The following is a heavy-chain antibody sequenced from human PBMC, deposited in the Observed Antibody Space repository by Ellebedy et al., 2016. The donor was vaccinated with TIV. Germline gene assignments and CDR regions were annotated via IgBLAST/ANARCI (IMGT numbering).Heavy chain of an antibody. J-gene: IGHJ6*02. CDR2: TYYRSNWNN. D-gene: IGHD3-22*01. Sequence: SQTLSLTCVISGDSVSTDIGWNSIRQSPSSGLEWPGRTYYRSNWNNDYAVSLKSRITINPDTSKNLFSLQLNSVTPEDTAVYYCARGWLGSGMGVWGQGTTVTVSS. V-gene: IGHV6-1*01. CDR3: ARGWLGSGMGV. CDR1: GDSVSTDIG.